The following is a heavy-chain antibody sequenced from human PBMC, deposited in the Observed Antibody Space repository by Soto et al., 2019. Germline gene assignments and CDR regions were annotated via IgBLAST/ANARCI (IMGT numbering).Heavy chain of an antibody. D-gene: IGHD5-18*01. Sequence: PGESLKISCEASGDSFTSYWIGWVRQMPGKGLEWMGIIYPGDSDTRYSPSFQGQVTISADKSISTAYLQWSSLKASDTAMYYCASGYSYGKDPYYYHGMDVWGQGTTVTVSS. CDR2: IYPGDSDT. CDR3: ASGYSYGKDPYYYHGMDV. V-gene: IGHV5-51*01. J-gene: IGHJ6*02. CDR1: GDSFTSYW.